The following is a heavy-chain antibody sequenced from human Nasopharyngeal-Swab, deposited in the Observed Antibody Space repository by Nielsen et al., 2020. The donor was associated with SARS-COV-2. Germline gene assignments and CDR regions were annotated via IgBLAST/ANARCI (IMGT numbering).Heavy chain of an antibody. CDR1: GYTFTSYG. D-gene: IGHD1-26*01. J-gene: IGHJ4*02. Sequence: ASVKVSCKASGYTFTSYGISWVRQAPGQGLEWMGWINPNSGGTNYAQKFQGGVTMTRDTSISTAYMELSRLRSDDTAVYYCAREGGTQPWNSGSYYWFYWGQGTLVTVSS. CDR2: INPNSGGT. CDR3: AREGGTQPWNSGSYYWFY. V-gene: IGHV1-2*02.